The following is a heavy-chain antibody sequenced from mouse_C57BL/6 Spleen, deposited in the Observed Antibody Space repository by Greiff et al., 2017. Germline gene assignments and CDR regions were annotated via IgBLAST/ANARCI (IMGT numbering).Heavy chain of an antibody. V-gene: IGHV1-7*01. CDR3: ARGNYTMSIDD. CDR2: INTSSGYT. Sequence: QVQLQQSGAELAKPGASVKLSCKASGYTFTSYWMHWVKQRPGKGLEWIGYINTSSGYTKYNQKFKDKATLTADKSSSTAYMQLSSLTYEDSAVYYCARGNYTMSIDDWGQGTSVTVSS. D-gene: IGHD1-1*02. J-gene: IGHJ4*01. CDR1: GYTFTSYW.